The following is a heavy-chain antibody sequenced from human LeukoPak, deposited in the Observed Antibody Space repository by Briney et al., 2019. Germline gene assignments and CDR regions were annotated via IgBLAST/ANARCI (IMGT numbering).Heavy chain of an antibody. CDR2: ISYDGSNK. CDR3: AKDLVDDKYDSSGYYDY. CDR1: GFTFSSYG. V-gene: IGHV3-30*18. D-gene: IGHD3-22*01. J-gene: IGHJ4*02. Sequence: PGRSLRLSCAASGFTFSSYGMHWVRQAPGKGLEWVAVISYDGSNKYYADSVKGRFTISRDNSKNTLYLQMNSLRAEDTAVYYCAKDLVDDKYDSSGYYDYWGQGTLVTVSS.